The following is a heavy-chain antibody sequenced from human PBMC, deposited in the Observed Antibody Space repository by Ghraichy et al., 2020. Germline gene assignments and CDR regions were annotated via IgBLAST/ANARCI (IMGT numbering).Heavy chain of an antibody. D-gene: IGHD3-9*01. CDR2: ISSSSYI. CDR3: ARDSNDILTGYYLHYYYYYMDV. J-gene: IGHJ6*03. Sequence: GESLNISCAASGFTFSSYSMNWVRQAPGKGLEWVSSISSSSYIYYADSVKGRFTISRDNAKNSLYLQMNSLRAEDTAVYYCARDSNDILTGYYLHYYYYYMDVWGKGTTVTVSS. V-gene: IGHV3-21*01. CDR1: GFTFSSYS.